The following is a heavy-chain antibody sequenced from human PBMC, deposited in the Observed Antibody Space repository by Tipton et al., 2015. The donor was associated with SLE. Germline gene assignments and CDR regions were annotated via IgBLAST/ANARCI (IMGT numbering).Heavy chain of an antibody. D-gene: IGHD4-11*01. CDR2: IYYSGST. CDR1: SGSISSGSYQ. V-gene: IGHV4-30-4*08. Sequence: TLSLTCTVSSGSISSGSYQWSWIRQPPGKGLEWIGYIYYSGSTYYNPSLKSRVTISVDTSKNQFSLKLSSVTAADTAVYYCARDGPTTVTTYYMDVWGKGTTVTVSS. CDR3: ARDGPTTVTTYYMDV. J-gene: IGHJ6*03.